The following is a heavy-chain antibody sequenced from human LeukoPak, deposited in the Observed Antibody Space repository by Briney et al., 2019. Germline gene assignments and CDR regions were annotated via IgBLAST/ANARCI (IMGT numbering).Heavy chain of an antibody. CDR1: GFPFSDSW. CDR3: SRRLDY. J-gene: IGHJ4*02. V-gene: IGHV3-7*01. CDR2: IKQDGSEK. Sequence: GGSLRLSCAASGFPFSDSWMDWVRLAPGKGMEWVANIKQDGSEKHYADSVKGRFTISRDNAKNSLFLQMNGLRAEDTAAYYCSRRLDYWGQGALVTVSS.